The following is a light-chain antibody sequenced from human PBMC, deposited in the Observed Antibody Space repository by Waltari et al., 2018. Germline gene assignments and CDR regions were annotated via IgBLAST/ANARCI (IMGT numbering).Light chain of an antibody. V-gene: IGLV4-69*01. CDR2: VNSDGSH. CDR3: ETGGHGTWV. Sequence: QLVLTQSPSASASLGASVKLTCTLSSGHSSNIIAWLQQQPGKGPRYLMHVNSDGSHRKGDEIPYRFSGSSSGAERYLTISSLQSEDEADYYCETGGHGTWVFGGGTKLTVL. J-gene: IGLJ3*02. CDR1: SGHSSNI.